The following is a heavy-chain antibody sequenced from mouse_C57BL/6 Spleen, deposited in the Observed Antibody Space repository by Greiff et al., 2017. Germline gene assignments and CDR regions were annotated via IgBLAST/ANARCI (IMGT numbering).Heavy chain of an antibody. CDR2: ISYDGSN. Sequence: EVQLQQSGPGLVKPSQSLSLTCSVTGYSITSGYYWNWIRQFPGNKLEWMGYISYDGSNNYNPSLKNRISITRDTSKNQFFLKLNSVTTEDTATYYCAREALLRPFAYWGQGTLVTVSA. V-gene: IGHV3-6*01. CDR1: GYSITSGYY. J-gene: IGHJ3*01. CDR3: AREALLRPFAY. D-gene: IGHD1-2*01.